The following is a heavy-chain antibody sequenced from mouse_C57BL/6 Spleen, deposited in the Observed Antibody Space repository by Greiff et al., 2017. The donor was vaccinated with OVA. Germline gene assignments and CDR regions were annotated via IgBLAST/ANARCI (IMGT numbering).Heavy chain of an antibody. D-gene: IGHD1-1*01. J-gene: IGHJ4*01. Sequence: VQLVESGAELVRPGASVTLSCKASGYTFTDYEMHWVKQTPVHGLEWIGAIDPETGGTAYNQKFKGKAILTADKSSSTAYMELRSLTSEDSAVYYCTRSSSHYAMDYWGQGTSVTVSS. CDR1: GYTFTDYE. CDR3: TRSSSHYAMDY. CDR2: IDPETGGT. V-gene: IGHV1-15*01.